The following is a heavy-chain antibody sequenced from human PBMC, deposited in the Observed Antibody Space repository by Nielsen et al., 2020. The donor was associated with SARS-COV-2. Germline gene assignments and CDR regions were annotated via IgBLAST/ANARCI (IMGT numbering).Heavy chain of an antibody. D-gene: IGHD3-9*01. CDR1: GFTFSSYD. CDR2: IGTAGDT. J-gene: IGHJ4*02. Sequence: GESLKISCAASGFTFSSYDMHWVRQATGKGLEWVSAIGTAGDTYYPGSVKGRFTISRENAKNSLYLQMNSLRAEDTAVYYCAKDLTLYDILTGYDYWGQGTLVTVSS. V-gene: IGHV3-13*04. CDR3: AKDLTLYDILTGYDY.